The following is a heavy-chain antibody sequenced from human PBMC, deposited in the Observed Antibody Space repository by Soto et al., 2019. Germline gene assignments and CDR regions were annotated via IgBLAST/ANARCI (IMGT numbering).Heavy chain of an antibody. CDR2: ITDGGGRT. V-gene: IGHV3-23*01. CDR1: GFPFSRYA. J-gene: IGHJ5*02. Sequence: PGGSLRLSCAASGFPFSRYAMSWVRQTPGKGLEWVSTITDGGGRTYYAGSVKGRFTISRDDSKNTLYVQMNSLTADDTAVYYCAPGGVALALASWGQGTLVTVSS. CDR3: APGGVALALAS. D-gene: IGHD5-12*01.